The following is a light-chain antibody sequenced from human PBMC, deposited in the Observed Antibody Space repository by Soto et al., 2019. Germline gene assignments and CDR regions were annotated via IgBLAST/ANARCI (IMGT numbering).Light chain of an antibody. Sequence: DIVMSQSPLSLPVTPGEPASISCRASQSLVHHNGNNCLDWYLQKPGQPPRLLIYLGSNRASGVPDRFSGSGSGTDFTLKISRVEADDVGVYHCMQTVRTPWTFGHGTQVVIK. V-gene: IGKV2-28*01. CDR1: QSLVHHNGNNC. J-gene: IGKJ1*01. CDR3: MQTVRTPWT. CDR2: LGS.